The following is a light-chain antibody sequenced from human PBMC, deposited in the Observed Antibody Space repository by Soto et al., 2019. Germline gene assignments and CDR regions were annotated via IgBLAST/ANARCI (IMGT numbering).Light chain of an antibody. V-gene: IGKV3-20*01. CDR2: GAS. J-gene: IGKJ1*01. CDR3: QQYNNWPRT. Sequence: EIVLTQSPGTLSLSPGERATLSCRASQSVSSSHLAWYQQKPGQAPRLLISGASSRATGIPDRFSGSGSGTDFTLTISSLQSEDFAVYYCQQYNNWPRTFGQGTTGDIK. CDR1: QSVSSSH.